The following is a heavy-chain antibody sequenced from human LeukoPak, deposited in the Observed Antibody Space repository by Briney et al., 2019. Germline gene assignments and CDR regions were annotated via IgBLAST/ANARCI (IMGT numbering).Heavy chain of an antibody. Sequence: ASVKISCKASGYTFTSYFIHWVRQTPGQGLEWMGIINPSGGSTGYPQKFHGRVTMTRDTSTSTVYMELSSLRSEDAAVCYCARVHYYDSSGYYYIAYCGQGSPLTVSS. CDR1: GYTFTSYF. D-gene: IGHD3-22*01. V-gene: IGHV1-46*01. CDR2: INPSGGST. J-gene: IGHJ4*01. CDR3: ARVHYYDSSGYYYIAY.